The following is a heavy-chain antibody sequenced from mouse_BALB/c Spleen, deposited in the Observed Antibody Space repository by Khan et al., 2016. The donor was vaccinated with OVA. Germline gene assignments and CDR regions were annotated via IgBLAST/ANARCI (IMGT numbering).Heavy chain of an antibody. V-gene: IGHV1-87*01. Sequence: QVQLQQSGAELARPGASVKLSCKASGYTFTSYWMQWVKQRPGQSLEWIGTIYPGDGDTRYTQKFKGKATLTADKSSSTAYMQLSSLTSEDSAVYYCANYRYDYFDYWGQGTTLTVSS. J-gene: IGHJ2*01. CDR3: ANYRYDYFDY. D-gene: IGHD2-14*01. CDR1: GYTFTSYW. CDR2: IYPGDGDT.